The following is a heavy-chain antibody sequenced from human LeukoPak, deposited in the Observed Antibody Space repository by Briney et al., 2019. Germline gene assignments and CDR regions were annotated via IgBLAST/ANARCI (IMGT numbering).Heavy chain of an antibody. Sequence: GGSLRLSCAASGFTFRSYGMHWVRQAPGKGLEWVAFIRYDGNNKYYADSVKGRFTIFRDNSRNTLYLQMNSLKTEDTAVYYCTTVTFCGGESSCVFDYWGQGTLVTVSS. CDR3: TTVTFCGGESSCVFDY. V-gene: IGHV3-30*02. CDR1: GFTFRSYG. CDR2: IRYDGNNK. J-gene: IGHJ4*02. D-gene: IGHD2-21*01.